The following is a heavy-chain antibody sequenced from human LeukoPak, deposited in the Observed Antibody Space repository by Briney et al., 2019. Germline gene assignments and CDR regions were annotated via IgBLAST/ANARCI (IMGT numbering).Heavy chain of an antibody. CDR2: INPSGGNT. J-gene: IGHJ3*02. CDR1: GGTFSSYA. D-gene: IGHD3-9*01. CDR3: ARFRVVFSDAFDI. Sequence: ASVKVSCKASGGTFSSYAISWVRQAPGQGLEWMGIINPSGGNTNYAQKLQGRVTMTTDTSTSTAYMELRSLRSDDTAVYYCARFRVVFSDAFDIWGQGTMVTVSS. V-gene: IGHV1-18*01.